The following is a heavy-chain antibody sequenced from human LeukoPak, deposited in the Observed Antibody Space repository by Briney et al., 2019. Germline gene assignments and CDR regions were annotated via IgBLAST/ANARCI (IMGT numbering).Heavy chain of an antibody. CDR1: GFTFSSYG. J-gene: IGHJ4*02. V-gene: IGHV3-30*18. CDR2: ISYDGSNK. D-gene: IGHD3-22*01. Sequence: GGSLRLSCAASGFTFSSYGMHWVRQAPGKGLEWVAVISYDGSNKYYADSVKGRFTISRDNSKNTLCLQMNSLRAEDTAVYYCAKDRPGDYYDSSGLDYWGQGTLVTVSS. CDR3: AKDRPGDYYDSSGLDY.